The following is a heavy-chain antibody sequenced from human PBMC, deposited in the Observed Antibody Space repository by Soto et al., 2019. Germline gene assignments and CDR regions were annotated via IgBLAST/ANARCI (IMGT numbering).Heavy chain of an antibody. Sequence: GGSLRLSCVASGFTFSSYALNWVRQAPGRGLEWVSAISGSGGTTYYADSVKGRFTISRDNSKSTLFLQMNSLRAEDAAIYYCAKSTKVISTSFDYWGQGSLVTV. J-gene: IGHJ4*02. V-gene: IGHV3-23*01. CDR1: GFTFSSYA. CDR3: AKSTKVISTSFDY. D-gene: IGHD3-22*01. CDR2: ISGSGGTT.